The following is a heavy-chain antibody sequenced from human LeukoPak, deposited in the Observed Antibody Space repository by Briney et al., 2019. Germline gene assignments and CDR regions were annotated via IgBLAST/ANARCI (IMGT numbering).Heavy chain of an antibody. V-gene: IGHV5-51*01. D-gene: IGHD3-16*01. CDR2: IYPGDSDT. J-gene: IGHJ4*02. CDR1: GYSLHAYW. Sequence: ASVKVSCKASGYSLHAYWIGWVRQMPGKGLEWMGVIYPGDSDTRYSPSFQGQVTISADMSISTAYLQWSSLRASDTAMYYCARSNEYVFDYWGQGSLVTVSS. CDR3: ARSNEYVFDY.